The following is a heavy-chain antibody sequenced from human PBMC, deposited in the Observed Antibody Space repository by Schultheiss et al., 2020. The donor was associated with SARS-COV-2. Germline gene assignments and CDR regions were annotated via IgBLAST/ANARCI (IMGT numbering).Heavy chain of an antibody. Sequence: GGSLRLSCAASGFTFSNYAMHWVRQAPGKGLEWVAVIWYEGINQYYADSVKGRFTISRDNSKNTLYLQINSLRAEDTAVYYCARDRSWWTPYNCFDLWGRGTLVTVSS. CDR2: IWYEGINQ. CDR3: ARDRSWWTPYNCFDL. V-gene: IGHV3-33*01. CDR1: GFTFSNYA. D-gene: IGHD2-15*01. J-gene: IGHJ5*02.